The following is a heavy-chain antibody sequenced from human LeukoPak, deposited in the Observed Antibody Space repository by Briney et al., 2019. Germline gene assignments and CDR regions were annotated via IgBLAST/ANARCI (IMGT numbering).Heavy chain of an antibody. D-gene: IGHD7-27*01. CDR2: IRSKTYSYAT. CDR1: GFTFSGSA. Sequence: QTGGSLRLSCAASGFTFSGSAMHWVRQASGKGLEWVGRIRSKTYSYATAYAASVKGRFTISRDDSKNTAYLQMNSLKTEDTAVYYCTRPVWGSDLLWYFDLWGRGTLVTVSS. V-gene: IGHV3-73*01. CDR3: TRPVWGSDLLWYFDL. J-gene: IGHJ2*01.